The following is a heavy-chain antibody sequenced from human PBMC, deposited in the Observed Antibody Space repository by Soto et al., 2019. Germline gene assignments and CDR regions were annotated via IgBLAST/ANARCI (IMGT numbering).Heavy chain of an antibody. CDR2: IYYSGST. J-gene: IGHJ5*02. D-gene: IGHD2-2*01. CDR3: ARHDIVLVPAALGWFDP. Sequence: SETLSHTCTVSGGSIRSGGASWNWIRQPQGKGQEWIGSIYYSGSTNYNPSLKSRVTISVDTSKNQFSLKLSSVTAADTAVYYCARHDIVLVPAALGWFDPWGQGTLVTVSS. CDR1: GGSIRSGGAS. V-gene: IGHV4-39*01.